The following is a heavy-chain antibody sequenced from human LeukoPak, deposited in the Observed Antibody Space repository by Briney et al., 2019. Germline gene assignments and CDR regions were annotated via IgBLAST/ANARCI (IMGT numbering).Heavy chain of an antibody. Sequence: GGSLRLSCAASGFTFSSYDMHWVRQATGKGLEWVPGIGTAGDTYYRGSVKGRFTISRENAKNSLYLQITSLRLEDTAVYYCARGHLPVVDGDSLSDAFDIWGQGTMVTVSS. CDR2: IGTAGDT. CDR1: GFTFSSYD. J-gene: IGHJ3*02. CDR3: ARGHLPVVDGDSLSDAFDI. D-gene: IGHD2-15*01. V-gene: IGHV3-13*01.